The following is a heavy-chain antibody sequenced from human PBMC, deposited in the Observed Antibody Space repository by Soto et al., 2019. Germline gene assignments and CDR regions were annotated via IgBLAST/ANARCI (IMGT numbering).Heavy chain of an antibody. CDR1: GFTYSNFV. Sequence: EVQLLESGGGLVQPGGSLRLSCAASGFTYSNFVMGWARRAPGKGLEWVSAIGGTSGSTYYADSVKGRFTISRDNSKDTLSLQMNSLGAEDTALYYCAKRRGDGYFDLWGRGTLVTVSS. CDR2: IGGTSGST. J-gene: IGHJ2*01. V-gene: IGHV3-23*01. CDR3: AKRRGDGYFDL. D-gene: IGHD7-27*01.